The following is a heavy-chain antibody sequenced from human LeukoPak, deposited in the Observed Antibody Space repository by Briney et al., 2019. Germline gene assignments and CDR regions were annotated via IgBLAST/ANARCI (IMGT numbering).Heavy chain of an antibody. CDR2: IIPIFGTA. CDR1: GGTFSSYA. V-gene: IGHV1-69*13. CDR3: ARRRVATLTFDP. J-gene: IGHJ5*02. D-gene: IGHD5-12*01. Sequence: SVKVSCKASGGTFSSYAISWVRQAPGQGLEWMGGIIPIFGTANYAQKFQGRVTITADESTSTAYMELSSLRSEDTAVYYCARRRVATLTFDPWGQGTLVTVSS.